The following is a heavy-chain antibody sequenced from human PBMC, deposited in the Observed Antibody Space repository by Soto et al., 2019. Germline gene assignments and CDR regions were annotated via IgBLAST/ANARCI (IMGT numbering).Heavy chain of an antibody. CDR1: GGSISSSPYY. CDR3: ARDAPGYSGYM. J-gene: IGHJ4*02. V-gene: IGHV4-31*03. D-gene: IGHD5-12*01. CDR2: IYYSGST. Sequence: PSETLYLTCTVSGGSISSSPYYWGWICQHPGKNLEWIGYIYYSGSTYYNPSLKSRVTISVDTSKNQFSLKLSSVTAVDTAVYYCARDAPGYSGYMWGKGTLVTVSS.